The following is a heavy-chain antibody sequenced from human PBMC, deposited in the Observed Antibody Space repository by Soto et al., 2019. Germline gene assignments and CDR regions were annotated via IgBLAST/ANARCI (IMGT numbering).Heavy chain of an antibody. CDR3: AKSMASNLVGGLPDY. CDR2: INSDGSKI. V-gene: IGHV3-74*01. D-gene: IGHD3-16*01. J-gene: IGHJ4*02. Sequence: GGSLRLSCASSGVTFSGYWMHWVRQAPGKGLVWVSNINSDGSKIRDADSVKGRFTISRDNAKNTLFLQMNSLRPEDTALYYCAKSMASNLVGGLPDYWGQGTQVTVSS. CDR1: GVTFSGYW.